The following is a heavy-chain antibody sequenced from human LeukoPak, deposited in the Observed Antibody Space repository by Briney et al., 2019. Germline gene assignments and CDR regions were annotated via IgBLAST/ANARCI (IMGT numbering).Heavy chain of an antibody. CDR1: GFSFNDYA. CDR3: AKDHIGVDIIVVVLDS. V-gene: IGHV3-23*01. D-gene: IGHD2-15*01. Sequence: GGSLRLSCAASGFSFNDYAMSWVRQAPGKGLEWVSSISGSGDSTEYADSVQGRFTISRDNSDNTLCLQMNSLRVEDTAIYYCAKDHIGVDIIVVVLDSWGQGTLVTVSS. J-gene: IGHJ4*02. CDR2: ISGSGDST.